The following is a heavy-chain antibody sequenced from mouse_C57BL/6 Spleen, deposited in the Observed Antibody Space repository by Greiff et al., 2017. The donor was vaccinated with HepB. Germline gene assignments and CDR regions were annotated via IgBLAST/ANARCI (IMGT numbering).Heavy chain of an antibody. Sequence: EVKLVESGGGLVKPGGSLKLSCAASGFTFSSYTMSWVRQTPEKRLEWVATISGGGGNTYYPDSVQGRFTISRDNAKNTLYLQMSSLRSEDTALYYCARWKLGRGDYFDYWGQGTTLTVSS. V-gene: IGHV5-9*01. D-gene: IGHD4-1*01. CDR1: GFTFSSYT. J-gene: IGHJ2*01. CDR3: ARWKLGRGDYFDY. CDR2: ISGGGGNT.